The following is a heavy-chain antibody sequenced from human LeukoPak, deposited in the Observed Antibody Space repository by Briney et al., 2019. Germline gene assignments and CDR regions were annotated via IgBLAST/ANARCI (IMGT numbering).Heavy chain of an antibody. J-gene: IGHJ6*03. CDR1: EFFFSNYA. CDR2: ISHDGSGT. D-gene: IGHD1-26*01. CDR3: ARDLVGGRYFPHYFYMDV. Sequence: GGSPRLSCAASEFFFSNYAMSWVRQAPGKGLEWVASISHDGSGTYYADSVKGRFTISRDNSKNMLYLQMYSLRAEDTALYYCARDLVGGRYFPHYFYMDVWGKGTTVTISS. V-gene: IGHV3-23*01.